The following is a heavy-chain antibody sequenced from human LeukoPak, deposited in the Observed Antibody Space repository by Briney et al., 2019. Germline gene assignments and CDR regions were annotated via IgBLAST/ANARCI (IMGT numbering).Heavy chain of an antibody. CDR2: IYYSGST. V-gene: IGHV4-39*01. CDR1: GGSISSSSYY. Sequence: PSETLSLTCTVSGGSISSSSYYWGWIRQPPGKGLEWIGSIYYSGSTYYNPSLKSRVTISVDTSKNQFSLKPSSVTAADTAVYYCARGVVVPAAIPFLDYWGQGTLVTVSS. J-gene: IGHJ4*02. D-gene: IGHD2-2*02. CDR3: ARGVVVPAAIPFLDY.